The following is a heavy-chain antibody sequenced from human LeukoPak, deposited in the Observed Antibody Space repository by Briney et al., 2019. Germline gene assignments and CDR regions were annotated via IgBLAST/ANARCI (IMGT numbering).Heavy chain of an antibody. V-gene: IGHV4-59*08. J-gene: IGHJ4*02. CDR2: IYYSGST. D-gene: IGHD6-13*01. CDR1: GGSISSYY. Sequence: PSETLSLTCTVSGGSISSYYWSWIRQPPGKGLEWIGYIYYSGSTNYNPSLKSRVTISTDTSKNQFSLKLSSVTAADTAVYYCARGFYSSSWYAYWGQGTLVSVSS. CDR3: ARGFYSSSWYAY.